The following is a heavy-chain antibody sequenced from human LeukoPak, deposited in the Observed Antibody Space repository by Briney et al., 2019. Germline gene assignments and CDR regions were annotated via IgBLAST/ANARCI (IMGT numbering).Heavy chain of an antibody. CDR1: GGSISSYY. CDR3: ARGFWGNYYYDSRKLDY. CDR2: IYYSGST. J-gene: IGHJ4*02. D-gene: IGHD3-22*01. V-gene: IGHV4-59*12. Sequence: NSSETLSLTCTVSGGSISSYYWSWIRQSPGKGLEWIGYIYYSGSTNYNPSLKSRVTISVDTSKNQFSLKLSSVTAADTAVYYCARGFWGNYYYDSRKLDYWGQGTLVTVSS.